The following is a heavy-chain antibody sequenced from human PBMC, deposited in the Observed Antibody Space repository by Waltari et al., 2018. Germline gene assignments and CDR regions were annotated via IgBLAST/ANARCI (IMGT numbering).Heavy chain of an antibody. CDR3: ARDRITSLGVAVPCDY. CDR1: GFTFSSYA. D-gene: IGHD3-3*01. V-gene: IGHV3-30*04. J-gene: IGHJ4*02. CDR2: IAYDGRNK. Sequence: QVQLVESGRVVVQPGMSLILSCAASGFTFSSYAIHWVRPAPGTGLEWVAVIAYDGRNKYYGDAVKGRFTIYRDNSKNTLYLQMNSLRDEDTAVYYCARDRITSLGVAVPCDYWGQGTLVTVSS.